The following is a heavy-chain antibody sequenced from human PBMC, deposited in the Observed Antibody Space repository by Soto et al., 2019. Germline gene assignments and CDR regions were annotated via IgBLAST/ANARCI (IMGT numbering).Heavy chain of an antibody. V-gene: IGHV4-39*01. CDR1: GESIRKSSSY. D-gene: IGHD6-19*01. CDR3: VRGHEHGSPDRFDD. CDR2: FYYNGNT. Sequence: ERLCGAGAVSGESIRKSSSYWGWIRQSPWKGPEWIGTFYYNGNTYYNPSLESRGAISVDASKNQCNLRLDSLTAADPAIYYCVRGHEHGSPDRFDDWGRGTPVTVSS. J-gene: IGHJ4*01.